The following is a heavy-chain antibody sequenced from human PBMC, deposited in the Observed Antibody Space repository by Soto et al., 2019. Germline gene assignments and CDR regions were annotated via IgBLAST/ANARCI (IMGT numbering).Heavy chain of an antibody. J-gene: IGHJ5*02. CDR2: INAANGDT. CDR3: VRRHVSATGIDWFDR. CDR1: GYTFTSYG. Sequence: SVKVSCKASGYTFTSYGIHWVRQAPGQRLEWMGWINAANGDTKYSPKFQGRVTITRDTSASTAYMELSSLRSEDTAVYYCVRRHVSATGIDWFDRWGQGTVVTVSS. V-gene: IGHV1-3*01. D-gene: IGHD6-13*01.